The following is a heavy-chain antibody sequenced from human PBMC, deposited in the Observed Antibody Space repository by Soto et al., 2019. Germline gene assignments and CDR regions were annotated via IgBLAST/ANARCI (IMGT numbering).Heavy chain of an antibody. Sequence: QVQLQESGPGLVKPSQTLSLTCTVSGGSISNGAYYWSWIRQPPGKGLEWIGYIYYSGTTYYNPSLKSRVTISVDTSKNQFSLKLTSVTAADTAVYYCATYIVATSRFDPWGQGTLVTVSS. V-gene: IGHV4-30-4*01. J-gene: IGHJ5*02. CDR1: GGSISNGAYY. CDR3: ATYIVATSRFDP. D-gene: IGHD5-12*01. CDR2: IYYSGTT.